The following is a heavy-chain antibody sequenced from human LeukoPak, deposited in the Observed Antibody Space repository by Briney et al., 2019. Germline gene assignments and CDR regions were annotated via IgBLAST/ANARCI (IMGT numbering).Heavy chain of an antibody. J-gene: IGHJ4*02. V-gene: IGHV2-5*01. D-gene: IGHD1-26*01. CDR2: IYSNDDK. CDR3: AHSVIVGSTLGYFDY. Sequence: SSPTLVNPTQTLTLTCTFSGFSLSTSGVGVGWIRQPPGKALEWLALIYSNDDKRYSPSLKTRLTITKDTSKNQVVLTMTNMDPVDTATYSCAHSVIVGSTLGYFDYWGQGTLVTVSS. CDR1: GFSLSTSGVG.